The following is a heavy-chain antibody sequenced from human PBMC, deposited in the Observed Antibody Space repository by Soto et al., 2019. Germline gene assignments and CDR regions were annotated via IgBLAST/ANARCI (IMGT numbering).Heavy chain of an antibody. J-gene: IGHJ6*02. V-gene: IGHV1-18*01. CDR1: GYTFTRSG. D-gene: IGHD5-12*01. Sequence: QVQLVQSGAEVKKPGASVKVSCKASGYTFTRSGISWVRQAPGQGLEWMGWISTYNGDTNYAQTFQSRVTRTTDTSTSTVYMELRSLRSDDTAVYYCAREGVAPYYYYGMDVWGQGTPVTVSS. CDR3: AREGVAPYYYYGMDV. CDR2: ISTYNGDT.